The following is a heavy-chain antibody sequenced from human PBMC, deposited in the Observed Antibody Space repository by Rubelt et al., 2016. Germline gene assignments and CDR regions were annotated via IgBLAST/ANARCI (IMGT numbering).Heavy chain of an antibody. J-gene: IGHJ4*02. D-gene: IGHD4-11*01. CDR3: ARVGADYLFDY. V-gene: IGHV4-34*01. CDR1: GGSFSGYY. CDR2: INHRGRT. Sequence: QVQLQQWGAGLLKPSETLSLTCAVYGGSFSGYYWSWIRQPPGKGLGWIGEINHRGRTNYNPSLKSRFTISVYTSKNQFSLKRSSVTAADTAVYYCARVGADYLFDYWGQGTLVTVSS.